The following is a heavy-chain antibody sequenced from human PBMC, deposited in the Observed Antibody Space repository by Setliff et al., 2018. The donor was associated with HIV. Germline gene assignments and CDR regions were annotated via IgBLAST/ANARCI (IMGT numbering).Heavy chain of an antibody. CDR3: AQIETGLLDY. J-gene: IGHJ4*02. D-gene: IGHD1-1*01. CDR2: IFYSGST. CDR1: SGSFSGYY. V-gene: IGHV4-34*12. Sequence: SETLSLTCAVYSGSFSGYYWGWIRQPPGKGLEWIASIFYSGSTYHNPSLKSRVTISVDTSKNELSLKVSSVTAADTAVYYCAQIETGLLDYWGQGTLVTVSS.